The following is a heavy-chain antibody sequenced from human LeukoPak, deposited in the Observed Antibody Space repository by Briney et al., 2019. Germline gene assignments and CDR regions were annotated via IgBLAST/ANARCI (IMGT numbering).Heavy chain of an antibody. V-gene: IGHV4-59*05. D-gene: IGHD6-13*01. Sequence: SETLSLTCTVSGGSIGTYYWSWVRQSAGKGLEWIGSIYYSGSTYYNPSLKSRVTISVDTSKNQFSLKLSSVTAADTAVYYCARRGSSFPFDYWGQGTLVTVSS. CDR1: GGSIGTYY. CDR3: ARRGSSFPFDY. CDR2: IYYSGST. J-gene: IGHJ4*02.